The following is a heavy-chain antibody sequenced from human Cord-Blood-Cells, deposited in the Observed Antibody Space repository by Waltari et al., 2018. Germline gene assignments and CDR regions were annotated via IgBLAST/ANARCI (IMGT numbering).Heavy chain of an antibody. CDR1: GYTFTSYA. D-gene: IGHD3-3*01. CDR3: ASLDWGGAFDI. CDR2: ISAGNGNT. J-gene: IGHJ3*02. V-gene: IGHV1-3*01. Sequence: QVQLVQSGAEVKKPGASVKVSCKASGYTFTSYAIHWVRQAPGQSLEWRGWISAGNGNTKYSQKSQGRVTITRDTSASTAYMELSRLRSEDTAVYYCASLDWGGAFDIWGQGTMVTVSS.